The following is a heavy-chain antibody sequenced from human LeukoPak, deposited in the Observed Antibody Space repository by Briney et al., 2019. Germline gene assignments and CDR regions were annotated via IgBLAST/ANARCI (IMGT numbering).Heavy chain of an antibody. CDR2: IYNSEST. CDR3: ARGRIWSGHYTTWFDP. Sequence: SETLSLTCTVSSGSISTNYWSWIRQPPGKGLEWIGYIYNSESTNYNPSLKSRVTISLDTSKNQFSLKLSSVTAADTAVYYCARGRIWSGHYTTWFDPWGQGTLVTVSS. D-gene: IGHD3-3*01. CDR1: SGSISTNY. V-gene: IGHV4-59*01. J-gene: IGHJ5*02.